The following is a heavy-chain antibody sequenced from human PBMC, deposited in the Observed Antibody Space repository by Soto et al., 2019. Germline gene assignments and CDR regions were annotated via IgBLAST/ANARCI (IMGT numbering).Heavy chain of an antibody. J-gene: IGHJ4*02. Sequence: GGSLRLSCAASGFTFSSYAMSWVRQAPGKGLEWVSAISGSGGSTYYADSVKGRFTISRDNSKNTLYLQMNSLRAEDTAVYYCAKGAWYYYSSGSYPQVFDYWGQGSLVTVSS. D-gene: IGHD3-10*01. V-gene: IGHV3-23*01. CDR3: AKGAWYYYSSGSYPQVFDY. CDR2: ISGSGGST. CDR1: GFTFSSYA.